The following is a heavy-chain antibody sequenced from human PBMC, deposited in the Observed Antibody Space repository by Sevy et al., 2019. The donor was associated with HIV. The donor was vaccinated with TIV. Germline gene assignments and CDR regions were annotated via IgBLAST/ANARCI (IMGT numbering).Heavy chain of an antibody. CDR2: ILYDGSNK. CDR3: ARGLAALPGYYYGLDV. J-gene: IGHJ6*02. V-gene: IGHV3-30*03. Sequence: GGSLRLSCAASGFTFSSYGMLWVRQAPGKGLEWVTSILYDGSNKYYADSLKGRFTIFRDNSKNMLYLQMNSLRVEDTAIYYCARGLAALPGYYYGLDVWGQGTTVTVSS. D-gene: IGHD6-6*01. CDR1: GFTFSSYG.